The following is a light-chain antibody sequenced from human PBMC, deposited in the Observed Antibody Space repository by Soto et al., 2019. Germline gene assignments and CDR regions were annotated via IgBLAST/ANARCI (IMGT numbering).Light chain of an antibody. Sequence: DIVMTQSPDSLAVSLGERATINCKSRQSVLYTSNNKNYLAWYQQKPGQPPKLLISWASTRESGVPDRFSGSGSGTDFTLTISSLQAEDVAVYYCQQYYNVSWTFGQGTKVESK. J-gene: IGKJ1*01. V-gene: IGKV4-1*01. CDR1: QSVLYTSNNKNY. CDR3: QQYYNVSWT. CDR2: WAS.